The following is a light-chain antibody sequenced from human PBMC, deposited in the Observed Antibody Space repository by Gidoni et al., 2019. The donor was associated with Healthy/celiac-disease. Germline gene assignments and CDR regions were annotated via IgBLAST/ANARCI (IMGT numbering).Light chain of an antibody. CDR3: QQYNNYSMYT. Sequence: DIQMTQSPSTLSASVGDRVTITCRASQSISNWLAWYQQKPGKAPKLLIYDASNLETGVPSRFSGSGSGTEFTLTISSLQPDDFATYYCQQYNNYSMYTFGQGTKLEIK. J-gene: IGKJ2*01. V-gene: IGKV1-5*01. CDR2: DAS. CDR1: QSISNW.